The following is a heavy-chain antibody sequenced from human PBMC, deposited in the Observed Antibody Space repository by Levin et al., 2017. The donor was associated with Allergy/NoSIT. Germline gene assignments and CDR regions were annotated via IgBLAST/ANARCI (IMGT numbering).Heavy chain of an antibody. J-gene: IGHJ5*02. V-gene: IGHV1-69*06. Sequence: ASVKVSCKASGGTFSSYAISWVRQAPGQGLEWMGGIIPIFGTANYAQKFQGRVTITADKSTSTAYMELSSLRSEDTAVYYCARAQPTDLSSSGWFDPWGQGTLVTVSS. CDR1: GGTFSSYA. D-gene: IGHD6-6*01. CDR3: ARAQPTDLSSSGWFDP. CDR2: IIPIFGTA.